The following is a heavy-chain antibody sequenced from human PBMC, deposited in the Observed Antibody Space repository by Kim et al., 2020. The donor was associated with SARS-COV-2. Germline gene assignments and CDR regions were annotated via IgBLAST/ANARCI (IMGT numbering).Heavy chain of an antibody. D-gene: IGHD1-26*01. CDR1: GYTFTSYA. Sequence: ASVKVSCKASGYTFTSYAMHWVRQAPGQRLEWMGWINAGNGNTKYSQKFQGRVTITRDTSASTAYMELSSLRSEDTAVYYCARVGVGATTLWFDPWGQGTLVTVSS. J-gene: IGHJ5*02. V-gene: IGHV1-3*01. CDR3: ARVGVGATTLWFDP. CDR2: INAGNGNT.